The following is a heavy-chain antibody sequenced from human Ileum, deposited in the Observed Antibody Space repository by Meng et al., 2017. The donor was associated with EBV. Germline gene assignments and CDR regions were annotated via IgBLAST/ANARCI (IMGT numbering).Heavy chain of an antibody. CDR3: ARRSHSSRPP. D-gene: IGHD3-22*01. CDR1: CGSFSITDHH. Sequence: QLQAAGPGPGNPSAPPSMTSTVTCGSFSITDHHWASIRESPWKGLEWIGSIYYYAGNIHYNPSLKTRVSISVDTFKVKYLLKLTSVTAADTAVYYCARRSHSSRPPWGQGTLVTVSS. J-gene: IGHJ5*02. CDR2: IYYYAGNI. V-gene: IGHV4-39*05.